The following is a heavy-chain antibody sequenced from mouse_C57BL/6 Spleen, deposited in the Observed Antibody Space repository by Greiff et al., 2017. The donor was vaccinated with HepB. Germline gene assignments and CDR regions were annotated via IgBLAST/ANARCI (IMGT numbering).Heavy chain of an antibody. CDR1: GYAFSSYW. V-gene: IGHV1-80*01. CDR2: IYPGDGDT. J-gene: IGHJ2*01. Sequence: VKLLESGAELVKPGASVKISCKASGYAFSSYWMNWVKQRPGKGLEWIGQIYPGDGDTNYNGKFKGKATLTADKSSSTAYMQLSSLTSEDSAVYFCARLGFITTVVQYYFDYWGQGTTLTVSS. D-gene: IGHD1-1*01. CDR3: ARLGFITTVVQYYFDY.